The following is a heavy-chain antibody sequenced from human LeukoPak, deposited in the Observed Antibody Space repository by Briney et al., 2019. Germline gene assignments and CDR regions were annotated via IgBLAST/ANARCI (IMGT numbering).Heavy chain of an antibody. D-gene: IGHD2-15*01. CDR1: GYTFTSFV. Sequence: ASLKVSCKPSGYTFTSFVISWVRQAPGQGREWMGRIGAYNGDTNYAQKFQGRVTMTTDTSTSTAYMDLRSLRSDDTAVYYCTRDHCRGDNCPSFDYWGQGRLVTVYS. CDR3: TRDHCRGDNCPSFDY. V-gene: IGHV1-18*04. J-gene: IGHJ4*02. CDR2: IGAYNGDT.